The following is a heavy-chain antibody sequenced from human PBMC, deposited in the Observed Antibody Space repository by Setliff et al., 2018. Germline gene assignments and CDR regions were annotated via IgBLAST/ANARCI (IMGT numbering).Heavy chain of an antibody. CDR2: IYNSGST. V-gene: IGHV4-59*12. CDR1: GGSISSYY. D-gene: IGHD2-8*01. CDR3: ARDPGVHSGTWCLDS. J-gene: IGHJ4*02. Sequence: SETLSLTCTVSGGSISSYYWSWIRQPPGKGLEWIGYIYNSGSTNYNPSLKSRVTISLDTSRNQFSLELSSVTAADTAVYYCARDPGVHSGTWCLDSWGQGTQVTVSS.